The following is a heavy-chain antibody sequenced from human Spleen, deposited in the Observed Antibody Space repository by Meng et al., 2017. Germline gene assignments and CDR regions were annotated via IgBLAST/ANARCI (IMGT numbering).Heavy chain of an antibody. D-gene: IGHD4-17*01. CDR1: GYTFTGYY. Sequence: VRLGEAGAEVKEPGASVTVSCKASGYTFTGYYMHWVRQDPGQGLEWMGRINPNSGGTKYAQKFQGRVTMTRDTSISTAYMELSRLRSDDTAVYYCARANYGDYFFDFDYWGQGTLVTVSS. CDR3: ARANYGDYFFDFDY. V-gene: IGHV1-2*06. CDR2: INPNSGGT. J-gene: IGHJ4*02.